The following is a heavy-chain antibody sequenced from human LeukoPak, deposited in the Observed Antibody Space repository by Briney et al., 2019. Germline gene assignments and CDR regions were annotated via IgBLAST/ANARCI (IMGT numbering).Heavy chain of an antibody. J-gene: IGHJ4*02. CDR3: STNGVYEGLGDY. Sequence: PGGSLRLSCAASGFTFSKSWMGWVRQAPGKGLEWVGRIKSNTDGGTTDYAAPVKGRFTIAREDSKNTLYIQTNRLKTEDTAVYYFSTNGVYEGLGDYWGQGTLVTVSS. V-gene: IGHV3-15*01. D-gene: IGHD5/OR15-5a*01. CDR1: GFTFSKSW. CDR2: IKSNTDGGTT.